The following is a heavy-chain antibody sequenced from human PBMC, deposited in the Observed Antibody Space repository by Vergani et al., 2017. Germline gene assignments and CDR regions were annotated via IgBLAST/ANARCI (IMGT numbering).Heavy chain of an antibody. CDR3: ARHRGAGGFFPSSYFYGMDV. Sequence: QMQLQESGPGLVKPSQTLSLTCTVSGDSINSPNYYWTWIRQPPGKGLEWIGYIFLDGSTYYDPSLKSRVIMSIDTSKKQFSLNMIFVTAADTAIYYCARHRGAGGFFPSSYFYGMDVWGHGTTVTVSS. CDR1: GDSINSPNYY. V-gene: IGHV4-30-4*01. J-gene: IGHJ6*02. D-gene: IGHD3-10*01. CDR2: IFLDGST.